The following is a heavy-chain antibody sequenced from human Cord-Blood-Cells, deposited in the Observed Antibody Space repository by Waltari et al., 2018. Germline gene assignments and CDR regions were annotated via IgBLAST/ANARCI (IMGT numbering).Heavy chain of an antibody. J-gene: IGHJ3*02. CDR2: IYHGGST. CDR3: ARDLHCSSTSCYTDDAFDI. V-gene: IGHV4-38-2*02. D-gene: IGHD2-2*02. Sequence: QVQLQESGPGLVKPSETLSLTCTVSGYSISSGYYWGWIRQPPGKGLEWIGSIYHGGSTYNNPSLKSRVTISVDTSKNQFSLKLSSVTAADTAVYYCARDLHCSSTSCYTDDAFDIWGQGTMVTVSS. CDR1: GYSISSGYY.